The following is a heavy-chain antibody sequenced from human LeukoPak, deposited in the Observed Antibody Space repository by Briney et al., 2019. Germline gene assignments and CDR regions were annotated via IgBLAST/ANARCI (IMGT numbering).Heavy chain of an antibody. CDR3: ARVPLGYCCSTSCPYYYYYGMDV. Sequence: SESLSLSCTVSGGSISSYYWRWVRQPPGKGLEWVGYIYYSGSTNYNPSLKSRVTISVDTSKNQFSLKLSSVTAADTAVYYCARVPLGYCCSTSCPYYYYYGMDVWGKGTTVTVSS. D-gene: IGHD2-2*01. J-gene: IGHJ6*04. V-gene: IGHV4-59*01. CDR1: GGSISSYY. CDR2: IYYSGST.